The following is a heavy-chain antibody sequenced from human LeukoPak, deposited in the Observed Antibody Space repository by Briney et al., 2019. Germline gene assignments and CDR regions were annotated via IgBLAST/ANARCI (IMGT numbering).Heavy chain of an antibody. D-gene: IGHD5-18*01. Sequence: ASVKVSCKASGGTFNNYAFSWVRQAPGQGLEWMGGIIPMFGTVSYAQKFQGRVTVTTDASTDTVYMELSSLKFEDTALYYCARDHSGYSLGYALYYFDCWGQGTLVTVSS. CDR3: ARDHSGYSLGYALYYFDC. J-gene: IGHJ4*02. CDR1: GGTFNNYA. CDR2: IIPMFGTV. V-gene: IGHV1-69*05.